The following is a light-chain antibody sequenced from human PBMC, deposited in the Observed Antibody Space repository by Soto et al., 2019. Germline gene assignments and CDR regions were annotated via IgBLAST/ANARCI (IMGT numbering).Light chain of an antibody. CDR3: QQLNSYPQT. V-gene: IGKV1-9*01. Sequence: IQLTQSPSSLSASVGDRVTITGRASQGISSYLAWYQQKPGKAPKLLIYAASTLQSGVPSRFSGSGSGTDFTLTISSLQPEEFATYDCQQLNSYPQTFGQLTRLEIK. CDR2: AAS. CDR1: QGISSY. J-gene: IGKJ5*01.